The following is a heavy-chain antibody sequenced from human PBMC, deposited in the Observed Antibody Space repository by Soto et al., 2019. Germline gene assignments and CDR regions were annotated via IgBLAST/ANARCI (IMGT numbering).Heavy chain of an antibody. CDR1: GFTFSSYW. J-gene: IGHJ4*02. V-gene: IGHV3-7*03. CDR2: IKQDGSEK. CDR3: ARDTEEWELLPDY. D-gene: IGHD1-26*01. Sequence: PGGSLRLSCAASGFTFSSYWMSWVRQAPGKGLEWVANIKQDGSEKYYVDSVKGRFTISRDNAKNSLYLQMNSLRAEDTAVYYCARDTEEWELLPDYWGQGTLVTVSS.